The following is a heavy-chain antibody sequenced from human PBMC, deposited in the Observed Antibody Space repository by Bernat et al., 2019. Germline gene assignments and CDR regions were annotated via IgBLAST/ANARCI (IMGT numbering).Heavy chain of an antibody. CDR2: IWYDGGNK. V-gene: IGHV3-33*01. Sequence: QVQLVESGGGVVQPGRSLRLSCAASGFSFKNFGMLWVRRAPGKGLEWVAAIWYDGGNKYYADSVKGRFTISRDNYKNTLYLQMDSLRAEDMAVYYCARDIHDYGGPGGDNWGQGTLVTVSS. CDR1: GFSFKNFG. D-gene: IGHD4-17*01. J-gene: IGHJ4*02. CDR3: ARDIHDYGGPGGDN.